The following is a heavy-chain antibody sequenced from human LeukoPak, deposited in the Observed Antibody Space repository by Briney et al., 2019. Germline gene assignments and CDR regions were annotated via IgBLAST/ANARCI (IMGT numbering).Heavy chain of an antibody. CDR3: ARDGRYYDILTGYSDYYFDY. CDR2: IKQDGSEK. J-gene: IGHJ4*02. D-gene: IGHD3-9*01. V-gene: IGHV3-7*01. Sequence: GGSLRLSCAASGFTFSSYWMSWVRQAPGKGLEWVANIKQDGSEKYYVDSVKGRFTISRDNAKNSLYLQMNSLRAEDTAVYYCARDGRYYDILTGYSDYYFDYWGQGTLVTVSS. CDR1: GFTFSSYW.